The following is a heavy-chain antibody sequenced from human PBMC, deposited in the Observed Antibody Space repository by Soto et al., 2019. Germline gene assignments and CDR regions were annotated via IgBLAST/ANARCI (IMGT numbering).Heavy chain of an antibody. D-gene: IGHD3-16*02. Sequence: QVQLVESGGGVVQPGRSLRLSCAASGFTFSSYGMHWVRQAPGKGLEWVAVIWYDGSNKYYADSVKGRFTISRDNSKNTLYLQMNSLRAEDPAVYYCARELTFGGVIVPLDYWGQGTLVTVSS. CDR3: ARELTFGGVIVPLDY. CDR2: IWYDGSNK. J-gene: IGHJ4*02. V-gene: IGHV3-33*01. CDR1: GFTFSSYG.